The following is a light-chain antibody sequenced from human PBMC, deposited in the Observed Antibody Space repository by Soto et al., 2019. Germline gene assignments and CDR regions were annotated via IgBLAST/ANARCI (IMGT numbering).Light chain of an antibody. CDR1: SSDVGGYNY. CDR3: SSYASGNTQV. Sequence: QSALTQPASVSGSPGQSITVSCIGTSSDVGGYNYVSWYQQHPGTAPKLMIHDVSDRPSGLSNRFSASKSGNTASLTISGLQAEDEAYYYCSSYASGNTQVFGGGTKLTVL. CDR2: DVS. V-gene: IGLV2-14*01. J-gene: IGLJ2*01.